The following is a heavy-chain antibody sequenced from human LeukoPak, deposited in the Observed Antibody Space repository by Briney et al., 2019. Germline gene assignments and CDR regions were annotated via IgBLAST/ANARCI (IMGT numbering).Heavy chain of an antibody. CDR1: VGSISSGNW. V-gene: IGHV4/OR15-8*01. CDR3: ASAPILRGEGGERYRCGLDV. J-gene: IGHJ6*02. Sequence: PSETLSLTCGVSVGSISSGNWWTWVRPSPGKGLEWIGEIHHNGTRNFNPSLKSRVIISLDTFKNHISLILTSVTAADTAVYYCASAPILRGEGGERYRCGLDVWGQGTTVIVSS. CDR2: IHHNGTR. D-gene: IGHD2-2*02.